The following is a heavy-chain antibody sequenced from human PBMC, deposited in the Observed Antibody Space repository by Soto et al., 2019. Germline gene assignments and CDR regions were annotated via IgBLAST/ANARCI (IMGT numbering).Heavy chain of an antibody. CDR2: IYYSGTT. J-gene: IGHJ6*02. V-gene: IGHV4-30-4*01. CDR3: ARGYYYHGMDV. Sequence: PSETLSLTCTVSGDSINSGDYYWSWIRQPPGKGLEWIGYIYYSGTTYQNPSLRSRVTMSVDRSKNQVSLKLRSVTVADTAVYYCARGYYYHGMDVWGQGTTVTVPS. CDR1: GDSINSGDYY.